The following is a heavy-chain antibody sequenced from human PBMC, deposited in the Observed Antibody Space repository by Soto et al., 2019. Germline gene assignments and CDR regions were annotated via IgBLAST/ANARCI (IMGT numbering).Heavy chain of an antibody. D-gene: IGHD2-21*02. V-gene: IGHV4-59*01. CDR2: IYKSGST. CDR1: GGSISNYY. J-gene: IGHJ4*02. Sequence: SETLSFTCTLSGGSISNYYRSWIRQPPGKGLEWIGYIYKSGSTNYNPSLKSRVTISADTSKNQFSLKLSSVTAADTAVYYCAREGPCGGDCYFDNWGQGTLVTVSS. CDR3: AREGPCGGDCYFDN.